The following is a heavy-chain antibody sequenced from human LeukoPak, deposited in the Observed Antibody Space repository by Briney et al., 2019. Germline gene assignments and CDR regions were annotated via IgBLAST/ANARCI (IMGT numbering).Heavy chain of an antibody. CDR3: ARGYYDFWSGYYHYYMDV. CDR1: GGSFSGYY. Sequence: SETLSLTCAVYGGSFSGYYWSWIRQPPGKGLEWIGEINHSGSTNYNPSLKSRVTISVDASKNQFSLKLSSVTAADTAVYYCARGYYDFWSGYYHYYMDVWGKGTTVTVSS. D-gene: IGHD3-3*01. CDR2: INHSGST. V-gene: IGHV4-34*01. J-gene: IGHJ6*03.